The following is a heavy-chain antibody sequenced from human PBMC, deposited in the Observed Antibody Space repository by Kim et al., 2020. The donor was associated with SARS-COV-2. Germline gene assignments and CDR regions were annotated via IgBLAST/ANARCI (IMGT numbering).Heavy chain of an antibody. CDR1: GFTFSSYA. J-gene: IGHJ4*02. V-gene: IGHV3-30*04. CDR3: ARGNRDSGFDC. D-gene: IGHD1-26*01. CDR2: ISYDGSNK. Sequence: GGSLRLSCAASGFTFSSYAMHWVRQAPGKGLEWVAVISYDGSNKYYVDSVKGRFTISRDNSKNTLYLQMNSLRAEDTAVYYCARGNRDSGFDCWGQGTLVSVSS.